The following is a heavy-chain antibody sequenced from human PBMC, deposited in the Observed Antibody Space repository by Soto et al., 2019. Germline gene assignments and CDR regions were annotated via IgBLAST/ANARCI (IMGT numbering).Heavy chain of an antibody. CDR1: GFTFSSAW. CDR2: IKEDGSER. J-gene: IGHJ4*02. Sequence: EVQLLESGGGLVQPGGSLRLSCAASGFTFSSAWMTWVRQAPGKGLEWVANIKEDGSERYYVDSVEGRFTVSRDNAKNSLYLQMDSLRAEDTAIYYCVRSYDYWGQGTLVTVSS. V-gene: IGHV3-7*05. CDR3: VRSYDY.